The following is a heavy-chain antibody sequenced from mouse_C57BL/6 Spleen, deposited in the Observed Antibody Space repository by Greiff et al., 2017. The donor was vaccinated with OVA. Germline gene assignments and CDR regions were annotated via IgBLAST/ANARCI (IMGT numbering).Heavy chain of an antibody. CDR2: IWRGGST. D-gene: IGHD1-1*01. Sequence: QVQLQQSGPGLVQPSQSLSITCTVSGFSLTTYGVHWVRQSPGKGLEWLGVIWRGGSTDYNAAFMSRLSITKDNSKSQVFFKMNSLQADDTAIYYCAKESYYGSSPYWYFDVWGTGTTVTVSS. CDR1: GFSLTTYG. J-gene: IGHJ1*03. CDR3: AKESYYGSSPYWYFDV. V-gene: IGHV2-5*01.